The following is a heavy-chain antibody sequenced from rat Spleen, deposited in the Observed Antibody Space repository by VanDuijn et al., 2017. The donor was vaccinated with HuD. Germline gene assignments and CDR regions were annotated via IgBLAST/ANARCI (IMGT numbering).Heavy chain of an antibody. D-gene: IGHD1-6*01. V-gene: IGHV5-25*01. CDR1: GFTFSDYG. CDR3: ARGYTTDWVLYYFDY. J-gene: IGHJ2*01. Sequence: EVQLVESGGGLVQPGRSMKLSCAASGFTFSDYGMAWVRQAPTKGLEWVASITTGGGNTYYRDSVKGRFTISRDNAKSSLYLQMNSLKSEDTATYYCARGYTTDWVLYYFDYWGQGVMVTVSS. CDR2: ITTGGGNT.